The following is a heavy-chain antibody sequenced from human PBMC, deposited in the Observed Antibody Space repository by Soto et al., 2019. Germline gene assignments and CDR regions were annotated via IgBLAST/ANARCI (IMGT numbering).Heavy chain of an antibody. V-gene: IGHV4-4*07. CDR3: ARHERYSYDSKILEYFHY. Sequence: SETLSLTCTVSGGSINTFYWSWVRQPAGKGLEWIGRIFSSGSTSFNPSLESRVAMSVDTSKNHFSLNLSSVTAADMAVYYCARHERYSYDSKILEYFHYWGQGTLVTVSS. J-gene: IGHJ1*01. D-gene: IGHD5-18*01. CDR1: GGSINTFY. CDR2: IFSSGST.